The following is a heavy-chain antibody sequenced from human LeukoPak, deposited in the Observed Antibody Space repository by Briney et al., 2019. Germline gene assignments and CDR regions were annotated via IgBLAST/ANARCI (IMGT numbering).Heavy chain of an antibody. D-gene: IGHD2-15*01. Sequence: GGSLRLSCSASGFTFSNYAIHWVRQAPGKGLEYVSTISGNGGNTNYADSVKGRFTISRDNAKNSLYLQMTSLRAEDTAVYYCAGPTYCSGGSCRIFDYWGQGTLVTVSS. CDR3: AGPTYCSGGSCRIFDY. J-gene: IGHJ4*02. CDR2: ISGNGGNT. V-gene: IGHV3-64*04. CDR1: GFTFSNYA.